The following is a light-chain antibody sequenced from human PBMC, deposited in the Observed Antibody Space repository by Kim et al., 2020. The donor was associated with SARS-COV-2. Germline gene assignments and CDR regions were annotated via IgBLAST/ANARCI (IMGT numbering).Light chain of an antibody. J-gene: IGKJ1*01. V-gene: IGKV1-39*01. CDR3: QHSYNTPWT. Sequence: ASVGDRVTITCRASQSISSSLSWYQQKPGNAPKLLIYTTSSLQSGVPSRFSGSGSGTDFTLTISSLQPEDSATYFCQHSYNTPWTFGQGTKVDIK. CDR1: QSISSS. CDR2: TTS.